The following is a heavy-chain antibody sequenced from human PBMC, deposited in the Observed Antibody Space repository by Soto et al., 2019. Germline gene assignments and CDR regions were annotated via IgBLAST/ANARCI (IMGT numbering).Heavy chain of an antibody. CDR3: ARGYCSNGVCYRYIDL. V-gene: IGHV3-72*01. J-gene: IGHJ2*01. D-gene: IGHD2-8*01. Sequence: GGSLRLSCAASGFTFSDHYMDWVRQAPGKGLEWVGRTRNKANSYTTEYAASVKGRFTISRDDSKNSLYLQMNSLKTEDTSVYYCARGYCSNGVCYRYIDLWGRGTLVTVSS. CDR1: GFTFSDHY. CDR2: TRNKANSYTT.